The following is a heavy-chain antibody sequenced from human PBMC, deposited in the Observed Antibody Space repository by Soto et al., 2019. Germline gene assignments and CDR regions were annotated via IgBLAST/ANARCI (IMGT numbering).Heavy chain of an antibody. J-gene: IGHJ4*02. CDR2: ISGSGGST. D-gene: IGHD7-27*01. CDR1: GFTFTIFA. V-gene: IGHV3-23*01. CDR3: AKEASLGSTVDLGY. Sequence: PGGSLRLSCAASGFTFTIFAMSWVRQSPGKGLEWVSTISGSGGSTYYADAVKGRFTIPRDNSMGTLYLQMKSLRVEDTAIYYCAKEASLGSTVDLGYWGQGTLVTVSS.